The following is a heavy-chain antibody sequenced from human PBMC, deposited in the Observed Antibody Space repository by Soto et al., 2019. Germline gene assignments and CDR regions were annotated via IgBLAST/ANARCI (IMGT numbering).Heavy chain of an antibody. V-gene: IGHV3-64*01. J-gene: IGHJ4*02. D-gene: IGHD4-17*01. CDR2: ISSNGGST. Sequence: PGGSLRLSCAASGFTFSSYAMHWVRQAPGKGLEYVSAISSNGGSTYYANSVKGRFTISRDNSKNTLYLQMGSLRAEDMAVYYCARDPKPYGDYPLYYFDYWGQGTLVTVSS. CDR1: GFTFSSYA. CDR3: ARDPKPYGDYPLYYFDY.